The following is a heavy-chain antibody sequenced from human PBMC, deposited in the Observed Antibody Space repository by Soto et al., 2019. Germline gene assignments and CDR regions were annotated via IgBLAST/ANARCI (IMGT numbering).Heavy chain of an antibody. V-gene: IGHV3-33*01. Sequence: QVQLVESGGGVVKPGRSLRLSCAASGFTFSSYGMHWVRQAPGKGLEWVAVIWYDGSNKYYADSVKGRFTISRDNSKNTLYLQMNSLRAEDTAVYYCATGDYDFWSGRYYGMDVWGQGTTVTVSS. D-gene: IGHD3-3*01. CDR1: GFTFSSYG. CDR3: ATGDYDFWSGRYYGMDV. CDR2: IWYDGSNK. J-gene: IGHJ6*02.